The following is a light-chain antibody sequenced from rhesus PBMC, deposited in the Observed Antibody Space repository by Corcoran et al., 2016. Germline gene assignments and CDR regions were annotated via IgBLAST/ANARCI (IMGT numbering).Light chain of an antibody. J-gene: IGKJ3*01. CDR1: QGISSW. V-gene: IGKV1-21*01. CDR2: AAP. Sequence: DIQMTQSPSSLSASVGDRVTITCQASQGISSWLAWYQQKPGKFPKPLIYAAPTLQSGVPSSFSGSGSGTDFTLTISSLQPEDFATYHCLQYNSDPFTFGPGTKLDIK. CDR3: LQYNSDPFT.